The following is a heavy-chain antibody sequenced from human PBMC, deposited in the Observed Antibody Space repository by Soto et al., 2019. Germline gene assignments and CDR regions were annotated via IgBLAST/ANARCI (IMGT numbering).Heavy chain of an antibody. CDR2: IYYSGST. CDR1: GGSISSSSYY. Sequence: SETLSLTCTVSGGSISSSSYYWGWIRQPPGKGLEWIGSIYYSGSTYYNPSLKSRVTISVDTSKNQFSLKLSSVTAADTAVYYCARHNGYDYGDYVVYWGQGTLVTVS. CDR3: ARHNGYDYGDYVVY. V-gene: IGHV4-39*01. J-gene: IGHJ4*02. D-gene: IGHD4-17*01.